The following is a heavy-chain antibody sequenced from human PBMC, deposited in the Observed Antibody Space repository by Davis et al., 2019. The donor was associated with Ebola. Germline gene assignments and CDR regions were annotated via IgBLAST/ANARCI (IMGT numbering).Heavy chain of an antibody. CDR1: VITFSSYA. CDR2: IYIAGTT. D-gene: IGHD1-26*01. V-gene: IGHV3-53*01. Sequence: GESLKISCTDSVITFSSYAMTWVRQAPGKGLERVSVIYIAGTTYYADSVKGRFTISRDNSKNTLYLQMNSLRAEDTAVYYCARGNSGSYFWGQGTLVTVSS. J-gene: IGHJ4*02. CDR3: ARGNSGSYF.